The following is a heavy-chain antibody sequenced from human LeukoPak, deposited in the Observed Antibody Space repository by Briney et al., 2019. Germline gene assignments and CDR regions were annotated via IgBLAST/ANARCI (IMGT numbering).Heavy chain of an antibody. CDR2: IYSGGTT. CDR3: ARGGGPYYFDY. CDR1: GFTVSSNY. D-gene: IGHD3-16*01. V-gene: IGHV3-66*01. Sequence: SGGSLRLSCAASGFTVSSNYMSWVRQAPGKGLEWVSVIYSGGTTYYADSVKGRFTISRDSSKNTLYLQTNSLRAEDTAVYYCARGGGPYYFDYWGQGTLVTVSS. J-gene: IGHJ4*02.